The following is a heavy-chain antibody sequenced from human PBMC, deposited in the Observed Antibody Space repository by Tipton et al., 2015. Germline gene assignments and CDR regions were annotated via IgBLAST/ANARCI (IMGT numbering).Heavy chain of an antibody. CDR1: GGSISSSSYY. J-gene: IGHJ4*02. CDR2: IYYSGST. V-gene: IGHV4-39*01. D-gene: IGHD3-3*01. CDR3: ARHEGHTRFLQWLLGGYFDY. Sequence: TLSLTCTVSGGSISSSSYYWGWIRQSPGKGLEWIGTIYYSGSTYYNPSLKSRVTISVDTSKNQFSLKLSSVTAADTAVYYCARHEGHTRFLQWLLGGYFDYWGQGTLVTVSS.